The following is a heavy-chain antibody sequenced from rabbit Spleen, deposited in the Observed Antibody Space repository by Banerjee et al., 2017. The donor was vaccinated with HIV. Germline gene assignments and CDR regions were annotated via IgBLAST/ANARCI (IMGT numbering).Heavy chain of an antibody. CDR3: ARDRDGDTPYNSYYFDL. CDR1: GVSLNDKDV. J-gene: IGHJ4*01. CDR2: INIVTGKS. V-gene: IGHV1S45*01. D-gene: IGHD2-1*01. Sequence: QEKLEESGGGLVKPEGSLTLTCKASGVSLNDKDVMCWVRQAPGKGLEWIACINIVTGKSVYASWAKGRFIMSRTSSTTVTLQMTSLTAADTATYFCARDRDGDTPYNSYYFDLWGQGTLVTVS.